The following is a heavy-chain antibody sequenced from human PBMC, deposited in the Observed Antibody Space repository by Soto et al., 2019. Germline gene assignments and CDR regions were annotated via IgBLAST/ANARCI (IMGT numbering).Heavy chain of an antibody. J-gene: IGHJ4*02. CDR1: GGTFSSYT. CDR3: ARGPGSSSSWYLWSDY. Sequence: GASVTVSCQASGGTFSSYTISWVRQAPGQGLEWMGRIIPILGIANYAQKFQGRVTITADKSTSTAYMELSSLRSEDTAVYYCARGPGSSSSWYLWSDYWGQGTLVTVSS. D-gene: IGHD6-13*01. CDR2: IIPILGIA. V-gene: IGHV1-69*02.